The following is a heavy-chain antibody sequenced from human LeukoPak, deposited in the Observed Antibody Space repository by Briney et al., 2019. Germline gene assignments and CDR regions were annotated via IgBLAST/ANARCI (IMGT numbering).Heavy chain of an antibody. D-gene: IGHD3-3*01. Sequence: SVKVSCKASGYTFTNYGITWVRQAPGQGLEWMGRIIPILGIANYAQKFQGRVTITADKSTSTAYMELSSLRSEDTAVYYCAREVGAYYDFWSGHYTNWFDPWGQGTLVTVSS. CDR3: AREVGAYYDFWSGHYTNWFDP. CDR2: IIPILGIA. V-gene: IGHV1-69*04. CDR1: GYTFTNYG. J-gene: IGHJ5*02.